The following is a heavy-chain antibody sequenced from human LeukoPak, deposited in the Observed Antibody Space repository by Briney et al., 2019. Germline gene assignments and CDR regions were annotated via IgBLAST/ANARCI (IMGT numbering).Heavy chain of an antibody. CDR1: GFTFDDYA. D-gene: IGHD3-9*01. J-gene: IGHJ4*02. CDR2: ISWNSGSI. Sequence: GGSLRLSCAASGFTFDDYAMHWVRQAPGKGLEWVSGISWNSGSIGYADSVKGRFTISRDNAKNSLYLQMNSLRAEDTALYYCANAKYYDILTGYYSAFDYWGRGTLVTVSS. V-gene: IGHV3-9*01. CDR3: ANAKYYDILTGYYSAFDY.